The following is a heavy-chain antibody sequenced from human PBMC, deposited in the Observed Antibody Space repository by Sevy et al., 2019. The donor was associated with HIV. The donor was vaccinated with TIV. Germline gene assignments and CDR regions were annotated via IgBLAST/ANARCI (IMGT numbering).Heavy chain of an antibody. CDR2: ISGSGAIT. CDR3: AKDRYYFDSSGYYYHHDAFDV. D-gene: IGHD3-22*01. Sequence: GGSLRLSCATSGFTSTPYAVAWVRQAPGKGLEWVAAISGSGAITYYADSRKARLIISRDRTNNTVYLQMKRLRAEDTALYYCAKDRYYFDSSGYYYHHDAFDVWGRGTIVTVSS. J-gene: IGHJ3*01. V-gene: IGHV3-23*01. CDR1: GFTSTPYA.